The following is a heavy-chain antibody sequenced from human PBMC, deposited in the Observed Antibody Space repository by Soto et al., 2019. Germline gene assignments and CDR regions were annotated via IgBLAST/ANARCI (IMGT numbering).Heavy chain of an antibody. J-gene: IGHJ2*01. V-gene: IGHV4-30-4*01. CDR2: IYYSGST. D-gene: IGHD2-15*01. CDR1: GGSISSGDYY. Sequence: QVQLQESGPGLVKPSQTLSLTCTVSGGSISSGDYYWSWIRQPPGKGLEWIGYIYYSGSTYYNPSLKLRVTISVDTSKNQFALKLSSVTAADTAVYYCARVSPPYCSGGSCYSKYWYFDLWGRGTLVTVSS. CDR3: ARVSPPYCSGGSCYSKYWYFDL.